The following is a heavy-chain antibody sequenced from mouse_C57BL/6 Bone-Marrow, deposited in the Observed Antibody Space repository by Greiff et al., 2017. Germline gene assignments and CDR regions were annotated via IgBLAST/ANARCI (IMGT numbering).Heavy chain of an antibody. CDR2: IYPGSGNT. V-gene: IGHV1-76*01. J-gene: IGHJ2*01. Sequence: VHLVESGAELVRPGASVKLSCKASGYTFTDYYINWVKQRPGQGLEWIARIYPGSGNTYYNEKFKGKATLTAEKSSSTAYMQLSSLTSEDSAVYFCARSLPGSSSSYYFDYWGQGTTLTVSS. CDR1: GYTFTDYY. D-gene: IGHD1-1*01. CDR3: ARSLPGSSSSYYFDY.